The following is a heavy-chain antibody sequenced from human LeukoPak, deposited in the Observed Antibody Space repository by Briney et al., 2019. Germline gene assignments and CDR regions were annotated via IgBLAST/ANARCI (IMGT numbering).Heavy chain of an antibody. CDR2: IYYSGST. Sequence: SETLSLTCTVSGGSISSYYWSWIRQPPGKGLEWIGYIYYSGSTNYNPSLKSRVTISVDTSTNQFSLKLSSVTAADTAVYYCARESGGLFDYWGQGTLVTVSS. D-gene: IGHD4-23*01. CDR3: ARESGGLFDY. J-gene: IGHJ4*02. CDR1: GGSISSYY. V-gene: IGHV4-59*01.